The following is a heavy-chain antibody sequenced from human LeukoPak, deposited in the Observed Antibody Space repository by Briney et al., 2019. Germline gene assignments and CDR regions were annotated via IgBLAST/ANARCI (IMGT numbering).Heavy chain of an antibody. Sequence: GGSLRLSCVASGFTFSNFWMHWVRQAPGKGLEWVSYISSSGSTIYYADSVKGRFTISRDNAKNSLYLQMNSLRAEDTAIYYCARQDRVLIAFDYWGQGTLVTVSS. CDR1: GFTFSNFW. CDR3: ARQDRVLIAFDY. V-gene: IGHV3-48*04. CDR2: ISSSGSTI. J-gene: IGHJ4*02. D-gene: IGHD3-3*01.